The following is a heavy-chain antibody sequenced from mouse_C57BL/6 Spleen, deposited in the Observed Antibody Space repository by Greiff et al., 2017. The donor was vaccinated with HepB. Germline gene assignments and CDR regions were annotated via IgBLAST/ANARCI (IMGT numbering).Heavy chain of an antibody. V-gene: IGHV5-4*01. J-gene: IGHJ3*01. CDR1: GFTFSSYA. Sequence: EVKLMESGGGLVKPGGSLKLSCAASGFTFSSYAMSWVRQTPEKRLEWVATISDGGSYTYYPDNVKGRFTISRDNAKNNLYLQMSHLKSEDTAMYYCARDPPDDGGYYGGFAYWGQGTLVTVSA. CDR3: ARDPPDDGGYYGGFAY. D-gene: IGHD1-1*01. CDR2: ISDGGSYT.